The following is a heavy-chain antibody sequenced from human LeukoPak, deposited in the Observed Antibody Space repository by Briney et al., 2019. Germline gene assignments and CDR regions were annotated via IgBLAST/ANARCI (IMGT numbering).Heavy chain of an antibody. D-gene: IGHD3-22*01. J-gene: IGHJ4*02. CDR2: ISPSGGIT. V-gene: IGHV3-23*01. Sequence: GGSLRLSCAASGFTFSSHGMNWVRQAPGKGLEWVSGISPSGGITYYTDSVKGRFTISRDNSKNTVSLQMNSLRAEDTAVYYCAKDPTHFRVWDDYDNTRLNYWGQGTLVTVSS. CDR3: AKDPTHFRVWDDYDNTRLNY. CDR1: GFTFSSHG.